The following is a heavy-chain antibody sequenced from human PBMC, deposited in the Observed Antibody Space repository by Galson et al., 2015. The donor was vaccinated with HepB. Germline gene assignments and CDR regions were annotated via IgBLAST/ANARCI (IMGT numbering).Heavy chain of an antibody. V-gene: IGHV3-23*01. J-gene: IGHJ4*02. CDR1: GFIFRNLA. CDR3: ARMTRGDCSSTSCPPSY. CDR2: ISGSGDNT. Sequence: SLRLSCAASGFIFRNLAMSWVRRAPGKGLEWVSGISGSGDNTNYADSVKGRFTISRDNSKNTLYLQMNSLRAEDTAVYYCARMTRGDCSSTSCPPSYWGQGTLVTVSS. D-gene: IGHD2-2*01.